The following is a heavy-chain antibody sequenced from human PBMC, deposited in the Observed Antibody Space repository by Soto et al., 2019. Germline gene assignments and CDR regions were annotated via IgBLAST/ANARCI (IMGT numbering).Heavy chain of an antibody. J-gene: IGHJ6*02. CDR1: GFTFSSYA. V-gene: IGHV3-23*01. CDR2: ISGSGGST. D-gene: IGHD5-18*01. Sequence: GGSLRLSCAASGFTFSSYAMSWVRQAPGKGLEWVSAISGSGGSTYYADSVKGRFTISRDNSKNTLYLQMNSLRAEDTAVYYCAKDGVVQLWLRDENGGQYGMDVWGQGTTVTVSS. CDR3: AKDGVVQLWLRDENGGQYGMDV.